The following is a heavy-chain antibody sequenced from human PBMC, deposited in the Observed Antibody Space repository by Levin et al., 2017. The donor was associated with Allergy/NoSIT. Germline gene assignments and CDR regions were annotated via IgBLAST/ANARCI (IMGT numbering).Heavy chain of an antibody. CDR2: ITTNTGSP. V-gene: IGHV7-4-1*01. D-gene: IGHD6-19*01. CDR3: AGDQGTGWSLFDY. Sequence: ASVKVSCKASGYDFSTYSINWVRQAPGQGFEWMGWITTNTGSPTYAQGFTGRFVFSVDTSVSTAYLQIESLQAEDTAVYFCAGDQGTGWSLFDYWGQGTLVTVSS. J-gene: IGHJ4*02. CDR1: GYDFSTYS.